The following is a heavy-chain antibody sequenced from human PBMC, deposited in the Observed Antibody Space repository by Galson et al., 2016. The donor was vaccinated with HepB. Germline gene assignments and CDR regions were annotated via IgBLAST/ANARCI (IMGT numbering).Heavy chain of an antibody. D-gene: IGHD2-15*01. CDR1: GFTFTNYG. J-gene: IGHJ4*02. Sequence: SLRLSCAASGFTFTNYGLSWVRQAPGKGLEWAAAISGSGASTYYADSAKGRFTSSRDNSKNTVYLRLNRLRAEDTALYYCSKALRPSGPDDFFDSWGQGTLVTVSS. CDR3: SKALRPSGPDDFFDS. CDR2: ISGSGAST. V-gene: IGHV3-23*01.